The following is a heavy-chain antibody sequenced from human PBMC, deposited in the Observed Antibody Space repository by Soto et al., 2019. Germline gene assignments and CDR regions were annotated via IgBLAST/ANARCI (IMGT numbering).Heavy chain of an antibody. J-gene: IGHJ6*02. CDR2: INAGNGNT. CDR3: AMLVREDNGMDV. CDR1: GYTFSSYA. Sequence: ASVKVSCKASGYTFSSYAMHWVRQAPGQRLEWMGWINAGNGNTKYSQKFQGRVTITRDTSASTAYMELSSLRSEDTAVYYCAMLVREDNGMDVWGQGATVTVSS. V-gene: IGHV1-3*01. D-gene: IGHD3-10*01.